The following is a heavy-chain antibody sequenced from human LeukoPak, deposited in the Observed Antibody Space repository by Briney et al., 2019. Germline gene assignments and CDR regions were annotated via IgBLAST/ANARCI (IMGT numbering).Heavy chain of an antibody. CDR1: GFTLSSAT. CDR2: INSGGGTT. V-gene: IGHV3-66*02. J-gene: IGHJ6*03. Sequence: GGSLRLSCAASGFTLSSATMSWLRQAPGKGLEWVSAINSGGGTTSADSVKGRFTISRDDSKNTLYLQMNSLKAEDTAVYYCARARSRCTNGVCRSDYYYYMDVRGKGTTVTVSS. CDR3: ARARSRCTNGVCRSDYYYYMDV. D-gene: IGHD2-8*01.